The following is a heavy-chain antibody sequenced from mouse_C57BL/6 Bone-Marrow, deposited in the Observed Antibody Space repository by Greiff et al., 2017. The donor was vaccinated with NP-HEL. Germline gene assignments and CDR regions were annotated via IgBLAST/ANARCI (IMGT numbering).Heavy chain of an antibody. J-gene: IGHJ2*01. CDR3: ARYGMVY. V-gene: IGHV1-64*01. CDR2: IHPNSGST. CDR1: GYTFTSYW. Sequence: VQLQQPGAELVKPGASVKLSCKASGYTFTSYWMHWVKQRPGQGLEWIGLIHPNSGSTNYNEKFTSKATLTADKSSITAYMQLSSLTSEDSAVYYCARYGMVYWGQGTTLTVSS. D-gene: IGHD2-3*01.